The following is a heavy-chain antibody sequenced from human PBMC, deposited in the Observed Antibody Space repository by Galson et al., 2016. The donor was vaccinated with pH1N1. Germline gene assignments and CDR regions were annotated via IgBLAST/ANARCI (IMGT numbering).Heavy chain of an antibody. J-gene: IGHJ4*02. CDR3: VKDARYVENQKDS. D-gene: IGHD3-9*01. Sequence: SLRLSCAASGFSFSSDAMHWVRQAPGKRLEYVSAISGDAVNAYYADSVKGRFTISRDNSKDTLYLQMTSLRADDTGVYYCVKDARYVENQKDSWGQGTLVTVSS. CDR1: GFSFSSDA. CDR2: ISGDAVNA. V-gene: IGHV3-64D*09.